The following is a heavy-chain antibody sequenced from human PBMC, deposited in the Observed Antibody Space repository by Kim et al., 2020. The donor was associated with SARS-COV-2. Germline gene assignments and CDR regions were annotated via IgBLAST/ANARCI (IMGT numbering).Heavy chain of an antibody. CDR1: GFTVSSNY. J-gene: IGHJ3*02. CDR3: ARDEGGYVRNAFDI. CDR2: IYSGGST. D-gene: IGHD5-12*01. Sequence: GGSLRLSCAASGFTVSSNYMSWVRQAPGKGLEWVSVIYSGGSTYYADSVKGRFTISRDNSKNTLYLQMNSLRAEDTAVYYCARDEGGYVRNAFDIWGQGTMVTVSS. V-gene: IGHV3-53*01.